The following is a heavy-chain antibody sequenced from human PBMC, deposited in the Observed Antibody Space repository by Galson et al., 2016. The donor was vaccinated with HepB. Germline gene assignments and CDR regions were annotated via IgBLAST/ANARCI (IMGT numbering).Heavy chain of an antibody. CDR1: GYTLSTYA. D-gene: IGHD3-10*01. CDR2: INADTGDT. V-gene: IGHV1-3*01. CDR3: ARVVRGVFYYYGLDV. J-gene: IGHJ6*02. Sequence: SVKVSCKASGYTLSTYALHWVRQAPGQRLEWMGWINADTGDTKYSQKFQGRVTITNDTSATTAYVELSSLRFEDSAVYYCARVVRGVFYYYGLDVWGQGTTVTVSS.